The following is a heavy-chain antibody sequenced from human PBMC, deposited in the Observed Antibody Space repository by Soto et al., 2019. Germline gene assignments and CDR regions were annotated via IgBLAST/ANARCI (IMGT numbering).Heavy chain of an antibody. D-gene: IGHD6-13*01. CDR3: AREVAADGTFREDVFDI. Sequence: QVHLVQSGAEVKKPGSSVKVSCKAPGGTFSNHAINWVRQASGQGLEWMGRIIPIFTTTNYAQKFQGRVSMTADVSTTTAYMELSSLKHDDTAVYYCAREVAADGTFREDVFDIWGQGTLVTVSS. CDR1: GGTFSNHA. V-gene: IGHV1-69*12. CDR2: IIPIFTTT. J-gene: IGHJ3*02.